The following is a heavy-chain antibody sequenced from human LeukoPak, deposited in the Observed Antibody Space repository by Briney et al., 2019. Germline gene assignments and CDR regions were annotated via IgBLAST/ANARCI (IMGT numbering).Heavy chain of an antibody. Sequence: GGSLRLSCAASGFTFSSYAMSWVRQAPGKGLEWVSAISGSGGSTYYADSVKGRFTISRDNSKNTLYLQMNSLRAEDTAVYYCAKQKGAYDSSGYCYGARAFDIWGQGTMVTVSS. CDR3: AKQKGAYDSSGYCYGARAFDI. CDR2: ISGSGGST. D-gene: IGHD3-22*01. J-gene: IGHJ3*02. V-gene: IGHV3-23*01. CDR1: GFTFSSYA.